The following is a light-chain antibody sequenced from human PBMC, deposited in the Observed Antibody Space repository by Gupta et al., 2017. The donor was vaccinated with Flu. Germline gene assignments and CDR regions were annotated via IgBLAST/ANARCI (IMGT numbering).Light chain of an antibody. CDR3: QQRNYWLT. Sequence: IVLTQSPATLSLSPGERATLSCRASQSLNGYLAWYQQKPGQAPRLLIYDGSTRATGIPARFSGSGSGKDYTLTSSSLETEDFEVYYWQQRNYWLTFGGGTKVEV. CDR1: QSLNGY. CDR2: DGS. V-gene: IGKV3-11*01. J-gene: IGKJ4*01.